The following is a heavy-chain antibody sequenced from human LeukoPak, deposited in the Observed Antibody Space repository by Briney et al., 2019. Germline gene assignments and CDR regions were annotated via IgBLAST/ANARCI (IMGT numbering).Heavy chain of an antibody. V-gene: IGHV3-7*01. CDR3: ARGFDGANAFDV. J-gene: IGHJ3*01. CDR1: GFTFTTYW. CDR2: INQEGSEK. Sequence: GGSLRLSCAASGFTFTTYWMSWVRQAPGKGLGWVANINQEGSEKYYVESVKGRFRISRHNAKSSVYLQMNSLRAEDTALYYCARGFDGANAFDVWGQGTMVTASS.